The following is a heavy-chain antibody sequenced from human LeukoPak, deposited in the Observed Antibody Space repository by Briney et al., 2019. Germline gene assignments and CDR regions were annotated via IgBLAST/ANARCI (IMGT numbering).Heavy chain of an antibody. V-gene: IGHV4-39*01. CDR3: ARHVGPIAARPPGWFDP. Sequence: SETLSLTCTVSGGSISSSSYYWGWIRQPPGKGLEWIGSIYYSGGTYYNPSLKSRVTISVDTSKNQFSLKLSAVTAADTAVYYCARHVGPIAARPPGWFDPWGQGTLVTVSS. D-gene: IGHD6-6*01. CDR2: IYYSGGT. CDR1: GGSISSSSYY. J-gene: IGHJ5*02.